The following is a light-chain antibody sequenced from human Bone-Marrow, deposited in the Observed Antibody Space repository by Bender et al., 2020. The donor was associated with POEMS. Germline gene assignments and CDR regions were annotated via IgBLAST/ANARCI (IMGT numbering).Light chain of an antibody. CDR1: RLGDKY. CDR2: QDN. V-gene: IGLV3-1*01. CDR3: QAWDSSTHVL. J-gene: IGLJ2*01. Sequence: SYVLTQPPSLSVSPGQTATITCSGDRLGDKYASWYQQKPGQSPVLVIYQDNKRPSGIPERFSGSNSGNTATLTISGTQAVDEADYYCQAWDSSTHVLFGGGTKLTVL.